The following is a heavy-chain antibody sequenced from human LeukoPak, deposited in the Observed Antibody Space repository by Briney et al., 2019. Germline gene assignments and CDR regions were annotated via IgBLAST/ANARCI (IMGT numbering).Heavy chain of an antibody. D-gene: IGHD5-24*01. Sequence: GGSLRLSCAASGFTFSSYGMHWVRQAPGKGLEWVAVISYDGSNKYYADSVKGRFTISRDNSKNTLYLQMNSLRAEDTAVYYCAGVEMATITEFYYYGMDVWGQGTVVTVSS. CDR2: ISYDGSNK. CDR3: AGVEMATITEFYYYGMDV. CDR1: GFTFSSYG. J-gene: IGHJ6*02. V-gene: IGHV3-30*03.